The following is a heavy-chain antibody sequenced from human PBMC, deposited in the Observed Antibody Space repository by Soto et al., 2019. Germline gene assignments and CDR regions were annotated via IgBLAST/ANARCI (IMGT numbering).Heavy chain of an antibody. J-gene: IGHJ5*02. CDR3: ARDPSYYDICTGGGVPNWLDP. CDR2: IIPIFGTA. V-gene: IGHV1-69*13. CDR1: EGTFSSYA. Sequence: SVKVSCKASEGTFSSYAISWVRQAPGQGLEWMGGIIPIFGTANYAQKFQGRVTITADESTSTAYMELSSLRSADTAVYYCARDPSYYDICTGGGVPNWLDPWG. D-gene: IGHD3-9*01.